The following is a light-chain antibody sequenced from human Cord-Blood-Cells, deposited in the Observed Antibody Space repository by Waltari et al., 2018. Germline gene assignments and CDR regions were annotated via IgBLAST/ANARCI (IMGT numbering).Light chain of an antibody. V-gene: IGLV2-23*01. CDR1: SSDVGRYNL. J-gene: IGLJ3*02. CDR2: EGS. Sequence: QSALTQPASVSGSPGQSITISCTGTSSDVGRYNLVSWYPQHPGKAPKLMIYEGSTRPSGVSNRFSGSKSGNTASLTISGLQAEDEADYYCCSYAGSSTNWVFGGGTKLTVL. CDR3: CSYAGSSTNWV.